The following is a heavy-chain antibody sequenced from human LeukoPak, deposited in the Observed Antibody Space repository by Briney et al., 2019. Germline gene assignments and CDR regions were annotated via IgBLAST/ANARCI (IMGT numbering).Heavy chain of an antibody. D-gene: IGHD4-17*01. CDR2: ISAYNGNT. V-gene: IGHV1-18*01. J-gene: IGHJ6*02. CDR1: GSTSTSYG. CDR3: ANRVDYGAYYGMDV. Sequence: ASVKVSCKASGSTSTSYGITWVRQAPGQGREGMGWISAYNGNTKYTQKLQGRVTMTIDTSTSTAYMELRSLRSADTAVYYCANRVDYGAYYGMDVWGQGTTVTVSS.